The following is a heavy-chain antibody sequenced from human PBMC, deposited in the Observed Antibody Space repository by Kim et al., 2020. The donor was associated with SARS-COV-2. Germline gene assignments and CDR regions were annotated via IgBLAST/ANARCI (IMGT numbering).Heavy chain of an antibody. Sequence: GGSLRLSCAASGFTFSSYAMHWVRQAPGKGLEWVAVISYDGSNKYYADSVKGRFTISRDNSKNTLYLQMNSLRAEDTAVYYCAREEMYSSSLGHGMDVWGQGTTVTVSS. CDR2: ISYDGSNK. CDR3: AREEMYSSSLGHGMDV. J-gene: IGHJ6*02. V-gene: IGHV3-30*04. CDR1: GFTFSSYA. D-gene: IGHD6-13*01.